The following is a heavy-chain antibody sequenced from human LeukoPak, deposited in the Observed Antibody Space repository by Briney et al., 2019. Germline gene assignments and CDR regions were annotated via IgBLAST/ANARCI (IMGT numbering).Heavy chain of an antibody. CDR2: IIPIFGTA. J-gene: IGHJ5*02. D-gene: IGHD3-3*01. CDR1: GGTFSSYA. Sequence: ASVKVSCKASGGTFSSYAISWVRQAPGQGLEWMGGIIPIFGTANYAQKFQGRVTITADESTSTAYMELSSLRSEDTAVYYCAYERITIFGVVIIRHWFDPWGQGTLVTVSS. CDR3: AYERITIFGVVIIRHWFDP. V-gene: IGHV1-69*13.